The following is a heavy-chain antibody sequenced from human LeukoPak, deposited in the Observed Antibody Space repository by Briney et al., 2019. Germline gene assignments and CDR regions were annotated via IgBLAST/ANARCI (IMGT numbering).Heavy chain of an antibody. D-gene: IGHD3-22*01. CDR1: GFTFSSYA. Sequence: PGGSLRLSCAASGFTFSSYAMSWVRQAPGKGLEWVSAISGSGGSTYYADSVKGRFTISRDNSKNTLYLQMNSLRAEDTAVYYCAKARDYDSSGYYPHDYDYWGQGTLVTVSS. CDR2: ISGSGGST. J-gene: IGHJ4*02. CDR3: AKARDYDSSGYYPHDYDY. V-gene: IGHV3-23*01.